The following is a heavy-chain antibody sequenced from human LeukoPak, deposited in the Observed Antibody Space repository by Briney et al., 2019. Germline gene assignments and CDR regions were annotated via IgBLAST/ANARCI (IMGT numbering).Heavy chain of an antibody. CDR3: AMPGNVVPAARFYYYYGMDV. J-gene: IGHJ6*02. CDR1: GGTFSSYA. V-gene: IGHV1-69*13. D-gene: IGHD2-2*01. Sequence: SVKVSCKASGGTFSSYAICWVRQAPGQGLEWMGGIIPIFGTANYAQKFQGRVTITADESTSTAYMELSSLRSEDTAVYYCAMPGNVVPAARFYYYYGMDVWGQGTTVTVSS. CDR2: IIPIFGTA.